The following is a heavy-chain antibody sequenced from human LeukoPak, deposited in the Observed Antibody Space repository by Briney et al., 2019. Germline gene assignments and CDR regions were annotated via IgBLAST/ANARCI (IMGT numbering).Heavy chain of an antibody. CDR3: ASQHYGSGSYYWYFDL. CDR2: IYTSGST. V-gene: IGHV4-4*07. J-gene: IGHJ2*01. CDR1: GGSISSYY. D-gene: IGHD3-10*01. Sequence: SETLSLTCTVPGGSISSYYWSWIRQPAGKGLEWIGRIYTSGSTNYNPSLKSRVTMSVDTSKNQFSLKLSSVTAADTAVYYCASQHYGSGSYYWYFDLWGRGTLVTVSS.